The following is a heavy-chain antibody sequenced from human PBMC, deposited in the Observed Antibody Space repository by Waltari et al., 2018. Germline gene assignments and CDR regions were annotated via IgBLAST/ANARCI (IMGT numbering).Heavy chain of an antibody. CDR2: IYSGGST. J-gene: IGHJ6*02. D-gene: IGHD6-13*01. CDR1: GFTVRSNY. V-gene: IGHV3-53*01. CDR3: ARDLGSSWYADYYGMDV. Sequence: EVQLVESGGGLIQPGGSLRLSCAASGFTVRSNYMSWVRQAQGKGLEWVSVIYSGGSTYYADSVKGRFTISRDNSKNTLYLQMNSLRAEDTAVYYCARDLGSSWYADYYGMDVWGQGTTVTVSS.